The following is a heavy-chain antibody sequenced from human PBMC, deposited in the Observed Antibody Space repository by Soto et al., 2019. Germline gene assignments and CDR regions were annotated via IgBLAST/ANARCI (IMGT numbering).Heavy chain of an antibody. Sequence: QVQLVQSGAEVKKPGSSVKVSCKASGGTFSSYAISWVRQAPGQGLEWMGGISPIFGTANYAQKFQGRVTITADESTSTADMELSSLRSEDTAVYYCASRYNWNYVDRRGMDVWGQGSTVTVAS. D-gene: IGHD1-7*01. J-gene: IGHJ6*02. V-gene: IGHV1-69*12. CDR1: GGTFSSYA. CDR3: ASRYNWNYVDRRGMDV. CDR2: ISPIFGTA.